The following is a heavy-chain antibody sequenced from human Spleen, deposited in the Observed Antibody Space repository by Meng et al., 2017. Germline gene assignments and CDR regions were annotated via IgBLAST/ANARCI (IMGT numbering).Heavy chain of an antibody. J-gene: IGHJ5*02. V-gene: IGHV4-39*01. Sequence: QLHLQESGPGLVKPSETLSLTCTVSGYSFSSSGYYWAWIRQPPGKGLEWIGSINYGGTAYYASSLTSRVIISVDTSKNQFSLRLNSVTAADAAVYYCARLRDCSTSCYFDPWGQGTLVTVSS. CDR1: GYSFSSSGYY. D-gene: IGHD2-2*01. CDR2: INYGGTA. CDR3: ARLRDCSTSCYFDP.